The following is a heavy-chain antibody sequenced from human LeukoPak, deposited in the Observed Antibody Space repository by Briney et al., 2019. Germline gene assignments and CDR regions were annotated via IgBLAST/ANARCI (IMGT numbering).Heavy chain of an antibody. D-gene: IGHD1-26*01. CDR1: GASISSNW. J-gene: IGHJ4*02. CDR3: VRDRGEFSYSHDY. CDR2: IHHSGSA. Sequence: PSGTLSLTCAVSGASISSNWWNWVRQPPGKGLEWIGEIHHSGSANYNPSLKSRVTISLDTSENHFSLRLSSVTAADTAVYYCVRDRGEFSYSHDYWGQGTLVTLSS. V-gene: IGHV4-4*02.